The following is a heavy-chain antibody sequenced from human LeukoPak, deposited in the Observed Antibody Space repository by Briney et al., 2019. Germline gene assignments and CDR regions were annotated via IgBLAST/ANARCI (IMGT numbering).Heavy chain of an antibody. CDR3: AKDAFVEMARIDVDY. D-gene: IGHD5-24*01. J-gene: IGHJ4*02. Sequence: PGGTLRLSCAASGFTFSSYGMHWVRQAPGKGLEWVSVISYDGSNIYYADSVKGRFTISRDNSKNTLYLQMNSLRAEDTAVYYCAKDAFVEMARIDVDYWGQGTLVTVSS. CDR1: GFTFSSYG. V-gene: IGHV3-30*18. CDR2: ISYDGSNI.